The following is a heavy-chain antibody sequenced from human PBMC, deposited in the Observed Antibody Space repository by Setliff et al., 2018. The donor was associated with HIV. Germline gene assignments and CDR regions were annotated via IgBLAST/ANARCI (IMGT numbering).Heavy chain of an antibody. V-gene: IGHV1-18*01. Sequence: GASVKVSCKASGYTFTNYRITWVRQAPGQGLAWMGWISTYTGNTNYAQKFQGRVTMTTDTSTSTAYMELRNLTSDDTAVYFCARGGAVSADFDSWGQGTLVTVS. J-gene: IGHJ5*01. CDR3: ARGGAVSADFDS. CDR2: ISTYTGNT. D-gene: IGHD3-16*01. CDR1: GYTFTNYR.